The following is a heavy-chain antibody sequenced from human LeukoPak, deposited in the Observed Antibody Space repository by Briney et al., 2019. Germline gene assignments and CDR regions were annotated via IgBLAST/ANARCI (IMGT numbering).Heavy chain of an antibody. CDR3: ARHYGSGSYYDNWFDP. J-gene: IGHJ5*02. CDR2: IYYSGST. CDR1: GGSISSFY. Sequence: PSETLSLTCTVSGGSISSFYWSWIRQPPGKGLEWIGYIYYSGSTDYNPSLRSRVTITIDTSKNQFSLKLSSVTAADTAVYYCARHYGSGSYYDNWFDPWGQGTLVTVSS. D-gene: IGHD3-10*01. V-gene: IGHV4-59*01.